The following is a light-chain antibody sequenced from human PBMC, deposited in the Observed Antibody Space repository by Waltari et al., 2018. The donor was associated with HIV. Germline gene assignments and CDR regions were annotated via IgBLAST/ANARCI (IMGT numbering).Light chain of an antibody. CDR3: GTWDSSLSAGL. Sequence: QSVLTQPPSVSGTPGQRVTISCSGRNSNIGSNTVNWYRQFPGTAPKLLIYGNNQRPSGIPDRFSGSKSGTSATLGITGLQTGDEADYYCGTWDSSLSAGLFGGGTKLTVL. CDR2: GNN. V-gene: IGLV1-51*01. J-gene: IGLJ2*01. CDR1: NSNIGSNT.